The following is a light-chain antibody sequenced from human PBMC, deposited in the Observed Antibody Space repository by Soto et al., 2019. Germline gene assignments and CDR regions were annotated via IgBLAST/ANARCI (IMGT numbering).Light chain of an antibody. CDR2: ANN. CDR1: SSNIGAGYD. CDR3: QSYDSSLTV. J-gene: IGLJ1*01. Sequence: QSVLTQPPSVSXXPGQRVTISCSGSSSNIGAGYDVHWYQQLPGKAPKLLIYANNNRPSGVPDRFSGSKSVTSASLAIAGLQAEDEADYYCQSYDSSLTVFGTGTKLTVL. V-gene: IGLV1-40*01.